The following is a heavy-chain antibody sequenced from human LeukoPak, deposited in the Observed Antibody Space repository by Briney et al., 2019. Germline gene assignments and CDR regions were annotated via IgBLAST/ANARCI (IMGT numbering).Heavy chain of an antibody. CDR2: ISDSTSSK. J-gene: IGHJ4*02. CDR3: ARDPYYYDSSGYYSTDY. Sequence: GGSLRLSCAASRFTFSNYGMNWVRQAPGEGLEWVSYISDSTSSKYYADSVKGRFTISRDNAKNSLYLQMNSLRDEDTAVYYCARDPYYYDSSGYYSTDYWGQGTLVTVSS. V-gene: IGHV3-48*02. CDR1: RFTFSNYG. D-gene: IGHD3-22*01.